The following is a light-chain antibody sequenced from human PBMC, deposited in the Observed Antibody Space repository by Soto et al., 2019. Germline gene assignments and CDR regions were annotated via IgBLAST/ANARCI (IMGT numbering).Light chain of an antibody. V-gene: IGLV1-40*01. CDR2: GNS. CDR1: SSNIGAGYD. CDR3: QSYDSSLSAVV. J-gene: IGLJ2*01. Sequence: QSVLTQPPSVSGAPGQRVTISCTGSSSNIGAGYDVHWYQQLPGTAPKLLIYGNSNRXSXXXDRXSGSKSGTSASLAITGLQAEDEADYYCQSYDSSLSAVVFGGGTKLTVL.